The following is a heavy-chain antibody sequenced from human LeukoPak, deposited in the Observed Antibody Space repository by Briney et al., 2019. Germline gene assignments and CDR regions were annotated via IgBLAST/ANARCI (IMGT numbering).Heavy chain of an antibody. CDR1: GYTFTSYY. J-gene: IGHJ4*02. D-gene: IGHD2-15*01. CDR3: ARSPPLGYCSGGSCWTFDY. CDR2: INPSGGST. Sequence: ASVKVSCKASGYTFTSYYMHWVRQAPGQGLEWMGIINPSGGSTSYAQKFQGRVTMTRDTSISTAYMELSSLRSEDTAVYYCARSPPLGYCSGGSCWTFDYWGQGTLVTVSS. V-gene: IGHV1-46*01.